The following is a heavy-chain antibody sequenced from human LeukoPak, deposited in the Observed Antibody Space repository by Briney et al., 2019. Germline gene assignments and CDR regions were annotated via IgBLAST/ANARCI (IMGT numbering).Heavy chain of an antibody. D-gene: IGHD6-19*01. CDR2: ISSSSSYI. J-gene: IGHJ4*02. V-gene: IGHV3-21*01. CDR3: ARDLEYSSGSTDY. Sequence: PGGSLRLSCAASGFTFSSYGMHWVRQAPGKGPEWVSSISSSSSYIYYADSVKGRFTISRDNAKNSLYLQMNSLRAEDTAVYYCARDLEYSSGSTDYWGQGTLVTVSS. CDR1: GFTFSSYG.